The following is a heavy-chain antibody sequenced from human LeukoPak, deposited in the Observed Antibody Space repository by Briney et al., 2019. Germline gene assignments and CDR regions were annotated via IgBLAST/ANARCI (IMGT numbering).Heavy chain of an antibody. CDR3: AKDLSTTAVSGKFDP. J-gene: IGHJ5*02. CDR2: ISGSGDDT. D-gene: IGHD2/OR15-2a*01. V-gene: IGHV3-23*01. CDR1: GFTFSSYA. Sequence: GGSLRLSCAASGFTFSSYAMSWVRQAPGKGLEWVSAISGSGDDTYYADSVKGRFTISRDNSKNTLYLLMNSLRAEDTAVFYCAKDLSTTAVSGKFDPWGQGTLVTVSS.